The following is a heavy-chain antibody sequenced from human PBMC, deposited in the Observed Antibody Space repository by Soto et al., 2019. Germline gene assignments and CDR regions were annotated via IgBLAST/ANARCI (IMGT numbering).Heavy chain of an antibody. Sequence: GGSLRLSCAASGFTCSSYAMNWVRQAPGKGLEWVSAISGSGSSTYYADSVKGRFTISRDNSKNTLYLQMNSLRAEDTAVYYCASRSSGWYFDYWGQGTLVTVSS. J-gene: IGHJ4*02. V-gene: IGHV3-23*01. CDR2: ISGSGSST. CDR1: GFTCSSYA. CDR3: ASRSSGWYFDY. D-gene: IGHD6-19*01.